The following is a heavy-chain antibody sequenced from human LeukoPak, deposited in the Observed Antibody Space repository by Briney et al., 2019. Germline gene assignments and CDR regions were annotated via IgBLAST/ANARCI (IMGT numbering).Heavy chain of an antibody. J-gene: IGHJ5*02. CDR2: INHSGST. CDR1: GGSFSGYY. Sequence: SETLSLTCAAYGGSFSGYYWSWIRRPPGKGLEWVGEINHSGSTNYNPSLKSGVTIYVDKSKNQFSLKLSTVPAAGTAVYYWARGRYYDFWSGHRQRYNWFDPWGQGTLVTVSS. D-gene: IGHD3-3*01. V-gene: IGHV4-34*01. CDR3: ARGRYYDFWSGHRQRYNWFDP.